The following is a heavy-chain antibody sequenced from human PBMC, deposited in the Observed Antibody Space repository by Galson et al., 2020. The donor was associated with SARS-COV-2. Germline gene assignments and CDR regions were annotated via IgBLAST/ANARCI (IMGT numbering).Heavy chain of an antibody. CDR3: APQGRLMAYYMDV. CDR1: GFTFSSFA. J-gene: IGHJ6*03. D-gene: IGHD2-21*02. CDR2: ISGSGDKT. Sequence: GESLKISCAASGFTFSSFAMSWVRQAPGKGLEWVSAISGSGDKTYYADSVKGRFFISRDNPRDTLYLQMNSLRAEDTAVYYCAPQGRLMAYYMDVWGKGTTVTVSS. V-gene: IGHV3-23*01.